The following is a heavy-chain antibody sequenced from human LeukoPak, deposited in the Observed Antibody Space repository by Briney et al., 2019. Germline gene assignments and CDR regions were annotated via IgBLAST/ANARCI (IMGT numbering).Heavy chain of an antibody. V-gene: IGHV3-23*01. D-gene: IGHD1-26*01. Sequence: GGSLRLSCAASGFTFSSYGMSWVRQAPGKGLEWVSAISGSGDHIYYADSVKGRFTISRDNSKNTLYLQMNSLRAEETAVYFCARDKGSYYSYNWFDPWGQGTLVTVSS. J-gene: IGHJ5*02. CDR2: ISGSGDHI. CDR3: ARDKGSYYSYNWFDP. CDR1: GFTFSSYG.